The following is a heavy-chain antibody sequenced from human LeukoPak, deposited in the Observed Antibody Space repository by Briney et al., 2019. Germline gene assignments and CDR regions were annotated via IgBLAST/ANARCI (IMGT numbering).Heavy chain of an antibody. CDR1: GGTFSSYA. CDR2: IIPIFGTA. D-gene: IGHD4-11*01. J-gene: IGHJ3*02. V-gene: IGHV1-69*05. CDR3: ARVHDYPEGNAFDI. Sequence: ASVKVSCKASGGTFSSYAISWVRQAPGQGLEWMGGIIPIFGTANYAQKFQGRVTITTDESTSTAYMELSSLRSEDTAVYYCARVHDYPEGNAFDIWGQGTMVTVSS.